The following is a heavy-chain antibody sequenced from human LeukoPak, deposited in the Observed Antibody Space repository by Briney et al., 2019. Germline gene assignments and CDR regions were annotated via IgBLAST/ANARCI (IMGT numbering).Heavy chain of an antibody. CDR3: ARGYYDTRGYPPYYYYMDV. V-gene: IGHV4-38-2*02. J-gene: IGHJ6*03. D-gene: IGHD3-22*01. CDR1: GYSISSGYY. CDR2: IYHSGST. Sequence: SETLSLTCTVSGYSISSGYYWGWIRQPPGKGLEWIGSIYHSGSTYYNPSLKSRVTISVDTSKNQFSLKLSSVTAADTAVYYCARGYYDTRGYPPYYYYMDVWGKGTTVTVSS.